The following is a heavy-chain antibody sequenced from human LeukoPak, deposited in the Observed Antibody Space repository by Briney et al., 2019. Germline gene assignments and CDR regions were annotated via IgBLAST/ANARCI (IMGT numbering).Heavy chain of an antibody. CDR2: ISAYNGNT. Sequence: ASVKVSCKASGYTFTSYGISWVRQAPGQGLEWMGWISAYNGNTNYAQKFQGRVTITADESTSTAYMELSSLRSEDTAVYYCASSAYATEASWFDPWGQGTLVTVSS. CDR3: ASSAYATEASWFDP. D-gene: IGHD2-8*01. V-gene: IGHV1-18*01. J-gene: IGHJ5*02. CDR1: GYTFTSYG.